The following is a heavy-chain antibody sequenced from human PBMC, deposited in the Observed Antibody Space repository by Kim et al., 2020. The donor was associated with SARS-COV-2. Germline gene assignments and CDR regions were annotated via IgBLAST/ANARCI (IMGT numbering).Heavy chain of an antibody. CDR3: ARSLWQQFSYTAV. V-gene: IGHV3-11*01. D-gene: IGHD5-12*01. Sequence: YSESVKGRFSIARDNTERTVYRQMNSLRVEDAAVYYCARSLWQQFSYTAVWGEGTTVTVSS. J-gene: IGHJ6*03.